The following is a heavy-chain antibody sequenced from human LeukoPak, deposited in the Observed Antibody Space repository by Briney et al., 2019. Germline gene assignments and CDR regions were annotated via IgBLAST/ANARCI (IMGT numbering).Heavy chain of an antibody. CDR2: IIPIFGTA. J-gene: IGHJ5*02. D-gene: IGHD3-3*01. V-gene: IGHV1-69*13. CDR1: GGTFRSYA. Sequence: PEASVKVSCKASGGTFRSYAISWVRQAPGQGLEWMGGIIPIFGTANYAQKFQGRVTITADESTSTAYMELSSLRSEDTAVYYCATHYDFWSGYTPWGQGTLVTVSS. CDR3: ATHYDFWSGYTP.